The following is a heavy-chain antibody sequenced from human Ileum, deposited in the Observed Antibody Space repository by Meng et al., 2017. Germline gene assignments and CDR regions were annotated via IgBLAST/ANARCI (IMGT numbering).Heavy chain of an antibody. J-gene: IGHJ4*02. D-gene: IGHD1-14*01. CDR2: ISVSPSNT. CDR3: AKLTTN. CDR1: GFTFSSHS. Sequence: GGSLRLSCAASGFTFSSHSLSWVRQAPGKGLEWVSSISVSPSNTYYADSVKGRFTISRDNSKNTLDLQMNSLRAEDTAVYYCAKLTTNWGQGTLVTVSS. V-gene: IGHV3-23*01.